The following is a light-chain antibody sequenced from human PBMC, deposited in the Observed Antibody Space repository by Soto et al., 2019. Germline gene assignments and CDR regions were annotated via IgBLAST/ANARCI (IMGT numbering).Light chain of an antibody. CDR1: QSVAKD. V-gene: IGKV3-15*01. CDR2: GAS. CDR3: QQYNKWPQT. Sequence: EIVLTQSPATLSLSPGERATLSCRASQSVAKDLAWYQHKPGQAPRLLIHGASTRATGIPARFSGVGSGTEFTLTISSLQSEDFAVYYCQQYNKWPQTFGQGTRLEIK. J-gene: IGKJ5*01.